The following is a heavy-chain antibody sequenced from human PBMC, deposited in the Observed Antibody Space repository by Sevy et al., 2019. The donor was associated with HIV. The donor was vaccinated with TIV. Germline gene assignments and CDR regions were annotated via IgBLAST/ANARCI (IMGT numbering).Heavy chain of an antibody. CDR2: ISGSGGLT. V-gene: IGHV3-23*01. CDR3: AKPNWNFRADWFDT. CDR1: GLTSGAFA. Sequence: GGSLRLSCKVTGLTSGAFAMSWVRLTPGKGLEWISSISGSGGLTHYADSVKGRFTISRDKSKGTVDLEMNSLRGDDTAVYYCAKPNWNFRADWFDTWGQGTLVTVSS. D-gene: IGHD1-7*01. J-gene: IGHJ5*02.